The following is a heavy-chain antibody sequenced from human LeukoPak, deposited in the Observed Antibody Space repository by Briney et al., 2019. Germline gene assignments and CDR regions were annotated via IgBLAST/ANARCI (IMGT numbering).Heavy chain of an antibody. J-gene: IGHJ5*02. Sequence: SGPTLVNPPQTLTLTCTFSGFSLSTSGVGVGWIRQPPGKALEWLALIYWDDDKRYSPSLKSRLTITKDTSKNQVVLTMTNMDPVDTATYYCAHMVVPAAIRAENWFDPWGQGTLVTVSS. V-gene: IGHV2-5*02. CDR2: IYWDDDK. CDR1: GFSLSTSGVG. CDR3: AHMVVPAAIRAENWFDP. D-gene: IGHD2-2*01.